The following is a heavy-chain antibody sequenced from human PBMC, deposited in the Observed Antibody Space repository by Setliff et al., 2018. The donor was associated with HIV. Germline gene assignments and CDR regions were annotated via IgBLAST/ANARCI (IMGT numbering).Heavy chain of an antibody. Sequence: LSLTCAVYGGSFSGYYWSWIRQPPGKGLEWIGEINHSGSTNYNPSLKSRVTISVDTSKNQFSLKLSSVTAADTAVYYCARMGADYYGSGTPWYWGQGTLVTVSS. D-gene: IGHD3-10*01. J-gene: IGHJ4*02. CDR1: GGSFSGYY. CDR2: INHSGST. V-gene: IGHV4-34*01. CDR3: ARMGADYYGSGTPWY.